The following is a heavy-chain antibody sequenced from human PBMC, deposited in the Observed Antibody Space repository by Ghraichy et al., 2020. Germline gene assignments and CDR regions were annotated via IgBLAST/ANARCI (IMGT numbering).Heavy chain of an antibody. Sequence: SETLSLTCAVYGGSFSGYYWSWIRQPPGKGLEWIGEINHSGSTNYNPSLKSRVTISVDTSKNQFSLKLSSGTAADTAVYYCARGPIVVVVAATSGWFDPWGQGTLVTVSS. D-gene: IGHD2-15*01. J-gene: IGHJ5*02. CDR1: GGSFSGYY. CDR3: ARGPIVVVVAATSGWFDP. V-gene: IGHV4-34*01. CDR2: INHSGST.